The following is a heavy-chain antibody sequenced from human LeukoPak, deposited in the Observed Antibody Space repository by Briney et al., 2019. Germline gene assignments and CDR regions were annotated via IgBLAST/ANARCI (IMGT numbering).Heavy chain of an antibody. D-gene: IGHD5-24*01. CDR2: IIPIFGTA. CDR1: GGTFSSYA. Sequence: GASVKVSCKASGGTFSSYAISWVRQAPGQGLEWMGGIIPIFGTANYAQKFQGRVTITTDESTSTAYMELSSLRSEDTAVYYCARGDGFKYATGDYWGQGTLVTVSS. J-gene: IGHJ4*02. V-gene: IGHV1-69*05. CDR3: ARGDGFKYATGDY.